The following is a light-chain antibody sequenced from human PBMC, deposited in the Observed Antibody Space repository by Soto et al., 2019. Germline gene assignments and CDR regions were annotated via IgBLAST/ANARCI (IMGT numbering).Light chain of an antibody. J-gene: IGKJ1*01. CDR1: QSLVYSDGNTY. CDR3: MQATLWPWT. Sequence: VMTQSPLCLPVTLGQPSSISRRSRQSLVYSDGNTYLNWFHQRPGQSPGRLIYKVSNRDSGVPDRFSGTGSGTDFTLKISRVEAEDVGVYYCMQATLWPWTFGQGTKVDIK. CDR2: KVS. V-gene: IGKV2-30*01.